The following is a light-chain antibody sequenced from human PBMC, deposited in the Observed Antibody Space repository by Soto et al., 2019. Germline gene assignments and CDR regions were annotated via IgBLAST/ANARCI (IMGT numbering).Light chain of an antibody. Sequence: HSALTQPASVSGSPGQSITISTTVPVCDVRTYNLVSWYQQHPGKVPKLIIYEASKRPSGVSNRFSGSQPCNTASLTVSGLQAEEEADYYCCSYAGDKTYVFGSGTKVT. CDR3: CSYAGDKTYV. V-gene: IGLV2-23*01. J-gene: IGLJ1*01. CDR1: VCDVRTYNL. CDR2: EAS.